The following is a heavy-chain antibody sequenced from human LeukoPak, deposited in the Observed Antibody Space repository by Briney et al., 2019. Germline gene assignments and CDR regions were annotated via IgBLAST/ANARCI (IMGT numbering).Heavy chain of an antibody. V-gene: IGHV3-30*18. D-gene: IGHD3-10*01. CDR1: GFTFSSYG. J-gene: IGHJ4*02. CDR3: AKDRRGLSGSDY. Sequence: PGRSLRLSCAASGFTFSSYGMHWDRQAPGKGLEWVAVISYDGSNKYYADSVKGRFTISRDNSKNTLYLQMNSLRAEDTAVYYCAKDRRGLSGSDYWGQGTLVTVSS. CDR2: ISYDGSNK.